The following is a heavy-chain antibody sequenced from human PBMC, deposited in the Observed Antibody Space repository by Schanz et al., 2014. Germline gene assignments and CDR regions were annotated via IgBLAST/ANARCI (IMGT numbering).Heavy chain of an antibody. Sequence: QVQLVESGGGVVQPGRSLRLSCAASGFTFSSYGMHWVRQAPGKGLEWVAIIWYDGSNKYYADSVKGRFTISRDNSKNTELLQMSSLRADVTAVYCCARDGDFDYWGQGTLVTVSS. CDR3: ARDGDFDY. J-gene: IGHJ4*02. CDR1: GFTFSSYG. V-gene: IGHV3-33*01. CDR2: IWYDGSNK.